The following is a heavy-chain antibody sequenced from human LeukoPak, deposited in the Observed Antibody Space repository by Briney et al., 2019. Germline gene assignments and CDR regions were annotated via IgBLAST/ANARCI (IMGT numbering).Heavy chain of an antibody. CDR3: VRVAKERVGGVYYFDY. D-gene: IGHD1-1*01. J-gene: IGHJ4*02. CDR2: MNHDGSDQ. CDR1: GFTFRNSY. V-gene: IGHV3-7*01. Sequence: GGSLRLSCAASGFTFRNSYMSWVRQAPGKGLEWVAYMNHDGSDQSHVDSVRGRFTISRDNAKNSLYLQMNSLRVEDTAVYYCVRVAKERVGGVYYFDYWGQGTPVTVSS.